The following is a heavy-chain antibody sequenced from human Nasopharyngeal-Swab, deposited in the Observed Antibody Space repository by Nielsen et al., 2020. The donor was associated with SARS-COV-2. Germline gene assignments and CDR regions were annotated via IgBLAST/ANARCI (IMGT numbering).Heavy chain of an antibody. D-gene: IGHD1-1*01. CDR2: VVYSGRT. CDR1: GGSVSSDIYS. Sequence: SETLSLTCTVSGGSVSSDIYSWSWIRQPPGKGLEWIGYVVYSGRTNYNPSLKSRVTISVDTSKDQFSLKLYSVTAADTAMYFCARTTTTTPFDSWGQGTLVAVSS. CDR3: ARTTTTTPFDS. V-gene: IGHV4-61*01. J-gene: IGHJ4*02.